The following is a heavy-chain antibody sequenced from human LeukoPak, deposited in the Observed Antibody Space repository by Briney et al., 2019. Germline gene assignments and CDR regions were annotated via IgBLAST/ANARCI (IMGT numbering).Heavy chain of an antibody. J-gene: IGHJ4*02. V-gene: IGHV1-2*02. Sequence: ASVKVSCKASGYTFTSYGISWVRQAPGQGLEWMGWINPNSGGTNYAQKFQGRVTMTRDTSISTAYMELSRLRSDDTAVYYCARDWAYDYVWGSYQAPGYWGQGTLVTVSS. CDR1: GYTFTSYG. D-gene: IGHD3-16*02. CDR2: INPNSGGT. CDR3: ARDWAYDYVWGSYQAPGY.